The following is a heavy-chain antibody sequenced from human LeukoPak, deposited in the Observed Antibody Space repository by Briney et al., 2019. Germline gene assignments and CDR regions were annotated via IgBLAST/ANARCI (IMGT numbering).Heavy chain of an antibody. V-gene: IGHV3-48*03. D-gene: IGHD1-20*01. Sequence: PGGSLRLSCAASGFTFSSYEMNWVRQAPGKGLEWVSYISSSGSTIYHADSVKGRFTISRDNAKNSLYLQMNSLRAEDTAVYYCARARGYNWFPDAFDIWGQGTMVTVSS. CDR1: GFTFSSYE. J-gene: IGHJ3*02. CDR3: ARARGYNWFPDAFDI. CDR2: ISSSGSTI.